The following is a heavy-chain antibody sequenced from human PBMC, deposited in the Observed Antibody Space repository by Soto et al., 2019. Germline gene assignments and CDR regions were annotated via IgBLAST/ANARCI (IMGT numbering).Heavy chain of an antibody. J-gene: IGHJ4*02. CDR1: GGSISSGDHY. Sequence: SETLSLTCTVSGGSISSGDHYWSWIRQPPGKGLEWIGYIYYSGSTYYNPSLKSRVTTSVDTSKNQFSLKLSSVTAADTAVYYCARQGAAADPPDYWGQGTLVTVSS. CDR3: ARQGAAADPPDY. D-gene: IGHD6-13*01. V-gene: IGHV4-30-4*01. CDR2: IYYSGST.